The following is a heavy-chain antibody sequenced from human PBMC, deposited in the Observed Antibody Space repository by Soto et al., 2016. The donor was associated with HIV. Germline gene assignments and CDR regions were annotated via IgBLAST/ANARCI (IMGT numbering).Heavy chain of an antibody. CDR1: GFTFSDHW. CDR2: INSDGSST. Sequence: EVQLVESGGDLVQPGGSLRLSCAASGFTFSDHWMHWVRQTPGKGLVWVSRINSDGSSTSYADSVKGRFTISRDNAKNTLFLQMNSLRVEDTAVYYCTRDPPXIIMILVVNKWGQGTLVTVSS. D-gene: IGHD3-22*01. CDR3: TRDPPXIIMILVVNK. V-gene: IGHV3-74*01. J-gene: IGHJ4*02.